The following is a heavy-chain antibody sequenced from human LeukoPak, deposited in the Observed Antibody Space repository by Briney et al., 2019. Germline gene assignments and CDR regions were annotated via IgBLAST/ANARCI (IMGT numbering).Heavy chain of an antibody. V-gene: IGHV3-48*04. CDR2: ISSSGSTI. CDR3: ARDGSTVTTYHDAFDI. J-gene: IGHJ3*02. CDR1: GFTFSRYS. Sequence: GGSLRLSCAASGFTFSRYSMNWVRQAPGKGLEWVSYISSSGSTIYYADSVKGRFTISRDNAKNSLYLQMNSLRAEDTAVYYCARDGSTVTTYHDAFDIWGQGTMVTVSS. D-gene: IGHD4-17*01.